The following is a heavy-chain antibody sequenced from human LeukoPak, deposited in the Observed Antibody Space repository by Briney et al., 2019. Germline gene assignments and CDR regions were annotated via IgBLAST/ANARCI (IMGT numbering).Heavy chain of an antibody. J-gene: IGHJ4*02. Sequence: SETLSLTCAVYGGSFSGYYWSWIRQPPGKGLEWIGEINHSGSTNYNPSLKSRVTISVDTSKNQFSLKLSSVTAADTAVYYCARHTTYYDILTGYYQSGYFDYWGQGTLVTVSS. CDR3: ARHTTYYDILTGYYQSGYFDY. V-gene: IGHV4-34*01. CDR2: INHSGST. D-gene: IGHD3-9*01. CDR1: GGSFSGYY.